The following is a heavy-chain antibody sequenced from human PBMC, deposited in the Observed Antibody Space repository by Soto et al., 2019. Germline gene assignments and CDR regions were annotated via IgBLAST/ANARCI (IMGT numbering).Heavy chain of an antibody. CDR3: ARAPPHDYAL. Sequence: EVQLVESGGGLVQPGGSLRLSCVVSGFTFSSYWLSWVRQAPGKGLEWVANIKQDGSEKYYVDSVKGRFTISRDNAKNSLYRQMNSLRAEDTAVYYCARAPPHDYALWGQGTLVTVSS. J-gene: IGHJ4*02. V-gene: IGHV3-7*04. CDR1: GFTFSSYW. CDR2: IKQDGSEK. D-gene: IGHD3-16*01.